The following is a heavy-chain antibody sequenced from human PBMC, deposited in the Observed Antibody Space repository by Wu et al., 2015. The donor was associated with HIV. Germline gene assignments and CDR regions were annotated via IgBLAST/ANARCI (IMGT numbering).Heavy chain of an antibody. CDR3: ARDRVETVTTIPYFDY. Sequence: QVQLVQSGAEVKKPGASVKVSCKASGYTFTGYYMHWVRQAPGQGLEWMGWINPNSGGTNYAQKFQGRVTMTRDTSISTAYMELSRLRSDDTAVYYCARDRVETVTTIPYFDYWGQGTLVTVSS. J-gene: IGHJ4*02. CDR2: INPNSGGT. V-gene: IGHV1-2*02. D-gene: IGHD4-11*01. CDR1: GYTFTGYY.